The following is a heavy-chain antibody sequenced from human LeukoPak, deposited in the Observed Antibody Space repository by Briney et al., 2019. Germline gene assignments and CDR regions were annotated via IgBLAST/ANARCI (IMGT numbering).Heavy chain of an antibody. V-gene: IGHV4-59*01. Sequence: KSSETLSLTCTVSGGSISSYYWSWIRQPPGKGLEWIGYIYYSGSTNYNPSLKSRVTISVDTSKNQFSLKLSSVTAADTALYYCARGVEYSNSSGLGYWGQRTLVTVSS. CDR2: IYYSGST. D-gene: IGHD6-6*01. J-gene: IGHJ4*02. CDR1: GGSISSYY. CDR3: ARGVEYSNSSGLGY.